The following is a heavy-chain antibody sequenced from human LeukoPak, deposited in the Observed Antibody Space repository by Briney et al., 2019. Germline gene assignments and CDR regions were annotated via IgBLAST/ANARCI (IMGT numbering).Heavy chain of an antibody. CDR3: ARLGYCSGGSCYDEDY. V-gene: IGHV4-4*07. Sequence: SETLSLTCTVSGGSISSYYWSWIRQPAGKGLEWIGRIYTSGSTNYNPSLKSRVTMSVDTSKNQFSLKLSSVTAADTAVYYCARLGYCSGGSCYDEDYWGRGTLVTVSS. D-gene: IGHD2-15*01. J-gene: IGHJ4*02. CDR1: GGSISSYY. CDR2: IYTSGST.